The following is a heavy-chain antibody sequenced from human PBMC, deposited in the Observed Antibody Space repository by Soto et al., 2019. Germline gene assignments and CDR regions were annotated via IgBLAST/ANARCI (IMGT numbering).Heavy chain of an antibody. CDR3: ARSITIFGVVNPMAYYYYGMDV. J-gene: IGHJ6*02. CDR2: IIPIFGTA. CDR1: GGTFSSYA. D-gene: IGHD3-3*01. V-gene: IGHV1-69*13. Sequence: ASVKVSCKASGGTFSSYAISWVRQAPGQGLEWMGGIIPIFGTANYAQKFQGRATITADESTSTAYMELSSLRSEDTAVYYCARSITIFGVVNPMAYYYYGMDVWGQGTTVTVSS.